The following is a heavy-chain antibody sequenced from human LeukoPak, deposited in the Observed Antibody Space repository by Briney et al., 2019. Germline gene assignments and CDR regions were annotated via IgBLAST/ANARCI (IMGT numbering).Heavy chain of an antibody. Sequence: ASVKVSCKASGYTFTSYYMHWVRQAPGQGLEWMGIVNPSGGSTSYAQKFQGRVTMTRDTSTSTVYMELSRLRSDDTAVYYCARDQTYSSSSNGIDYWGQGTLVTVSS. J-gene: IGHJ4*02. D-gene: IGHD6-6*01. CDR3: ARDQTYSSSSNGIDY. CDR2: VNPSGGST. CDR1: GYTFTSYY. V-gene: IGHV1-46*01.